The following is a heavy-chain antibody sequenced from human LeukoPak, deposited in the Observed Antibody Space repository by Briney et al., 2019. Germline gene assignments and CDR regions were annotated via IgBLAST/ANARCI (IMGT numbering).Heavy chain of an antibody. CDR3: ARDPTSIAAAGGRYYYYYYMDV. V-gene: IGHV1-2*02. CDR2: INPNSGGT. J-gene: IGHJ6*03. D-gene: IGHD6-13*01. Sequence: ASVKVSCKASGYTFTGYYMHWVRQAPGQGLEWMGWINPNSGGTNYAQKFQGRVTMTRDTSISTAYMELSRLRSDDTAVYYCARDPTSIAAAGGRYYYYYYMDVWGKGTTVTVSS. CDR1: GYTFTGYY.